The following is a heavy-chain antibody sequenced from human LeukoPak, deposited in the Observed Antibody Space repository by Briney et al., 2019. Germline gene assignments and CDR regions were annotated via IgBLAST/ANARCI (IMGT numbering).Heavy chain of an antibody. CDR2: ISGSGGST. D-gene: IGHD3-10*01. CDR1: GFTSSSYA. Sequence: PGGSLRLSCAASGFTSSSYAMSWVRQAPGKGLEWVSAISGSGGSTYYADSVKGRFTISRDNSKNTLYLQMNSLRAEDTAVYYCAKDWAPNPRVRGYKPTAVFDYWGQGTLVTVSS. J-gene: IGHJ4*02. CDR3: AKDWAPNPRVRGYKPTAVFDY. V-gene: IGHV3-23*01.